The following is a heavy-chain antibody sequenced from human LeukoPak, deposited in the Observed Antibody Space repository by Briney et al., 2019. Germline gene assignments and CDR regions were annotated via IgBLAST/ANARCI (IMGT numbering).Heavy chain of an antibody. CDR3: ARGQRASKSFDY. V-gene: IGHV4-34*01. D-gene: IGHD4-11*01. CDR1: GGSFSGYY. CDR2: INHSGST. Sequence: SETLSLICAVYGGSFSGYYWSWIRQPPGKGLEWIGEINHSGSTNYNPSLKSRVTISVDTSKNQFSLKLSSVTAADTAVYYCARGQRASKSFDYWGQGTLVTVSS. J-gene: IGHJ4*02.